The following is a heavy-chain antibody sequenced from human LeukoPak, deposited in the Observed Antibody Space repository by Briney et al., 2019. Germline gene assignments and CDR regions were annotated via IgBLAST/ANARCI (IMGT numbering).Heavy chain of an antibody. CDR2: ITGNGAST. Sequence: GGSLRLSCAASGVTFSTYAMSWVCPAPREGLEWVSAITGNGASTYYADSVKGRFTLSTGTSKNTLYLQMNSLRGEDTAVYNCAKLSGYSYGYGHHLDFWGQGSLVTVSS. CDR1: GVTFSTYA. J-gene: IGHJ4*02. CDR3: AKLSGYSYGYGHHLDF. D-gene: IGHD5-18*01. V-gene: IGHV3-23*01.